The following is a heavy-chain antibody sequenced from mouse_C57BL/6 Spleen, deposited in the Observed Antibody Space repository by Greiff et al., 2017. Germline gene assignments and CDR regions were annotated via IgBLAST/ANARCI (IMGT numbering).Heavy chain of an antibody. CDR1: GYTFTSYW. J-gene: IGHJ2*01. CDR3: ARRYYGSSPYYFDY. Sequence: QVQLQQPGAELVRPGTSVKLSCKASGYTFTSYWMHWVKQRPGQGLEWIGVIDPSDSYTNYNQKFKGKATLTVDTSSSTAYMQLSSLTSEDSAVYYCARRYYGSSPYYFDYWCQGTTLTVSS. V-gene: IGHV1-59*01. D-gene: IGHD1-1*01. CDR2: IDPSDSYT.